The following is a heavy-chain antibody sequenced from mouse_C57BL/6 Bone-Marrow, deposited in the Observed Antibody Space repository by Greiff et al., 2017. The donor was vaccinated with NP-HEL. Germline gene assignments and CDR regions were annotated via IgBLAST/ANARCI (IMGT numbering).Heavy chain of an antibody. CDR1: GYTFTSYW. CDR2: IAPSDSYT. V-gene: IGHV1-69*01. J-gene: IGHJ1*03. CDR3: ARGHYYGSSYDWYFDV. Sequence: QVQLQQPGAELVMPGASVKLSCKASGYTFTSYWMHWVKQRPGQGLEWIGDIAPSDSYTNYNHTFKGKSTLTVDKSSSTAYMQLSSLTSEDSAVFYCARGHYYGSSYDWYFDVWGTGTTVTVAS. D-gene: IGHD1-1*01.